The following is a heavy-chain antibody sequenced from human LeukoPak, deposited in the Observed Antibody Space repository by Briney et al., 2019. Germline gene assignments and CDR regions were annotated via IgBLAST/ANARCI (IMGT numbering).Heavy chain of an antibody. CDR1: GYTFTSYY. D-gene: IGHD6-13*01. V-gene: IGHV1-46*01. J-gene: IGHJ4*02. CDR2: INPSGGST. CDR3: ARDPAAAADNWEYYFDY. Sequence: ASVNVSCKASGYTFTSYYMHWVRQAAGQGREWMGIINPSGGSTSYAQKFQGRVTMTRDTSTSTVYMELSSLRSEDTAVYYCARDPAAAADNWEYYFDYWGQGTLVTVSS.